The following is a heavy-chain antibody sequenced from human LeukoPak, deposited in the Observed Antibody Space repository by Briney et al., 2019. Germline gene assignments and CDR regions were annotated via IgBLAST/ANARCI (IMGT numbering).Heavy chain of an antibody. V-gene: IGHV3-33*01. CDR1: GFTFCSYG. J-gene: IGHJ4*02. D-gene: IGHD3-22*01. CDR3: ARENDSSGYYYFDY. CDR2: IWYDGSNK. Sequence: PGRSLRLSCAASGFTFCSYGMHWVRQAPGKGLEWVAVIWYDGSNKYYADSVKGRFTISRDNSKNTLYLQMNSLRAEDTAVYYCARENDSSGYYYFDYWGQGTLVTVSS.